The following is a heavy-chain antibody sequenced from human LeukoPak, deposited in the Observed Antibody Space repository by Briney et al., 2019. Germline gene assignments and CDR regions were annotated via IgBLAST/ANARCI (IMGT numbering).Heavy chain of an antibody. CDR1: GYTFITYP. J-gene: IGHJ4*02. Sequence: GASVKVSCKASGYTFITYPINWVRQAPGQGLEWMGMTYPRDGSTSYAQKFQGRVTVTRDTSTSTVHMELSGLRSEDTAVYYCARDQEGFDYWGQGTLVTVSS. V-gene: IGHV1-46*01. CDR3: ARDQEGFDY. CDR2: TYPRDGST.